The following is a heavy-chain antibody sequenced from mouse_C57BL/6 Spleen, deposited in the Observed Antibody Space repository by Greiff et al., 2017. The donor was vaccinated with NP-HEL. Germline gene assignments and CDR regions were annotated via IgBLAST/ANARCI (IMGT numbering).Heavy chain of an antibody. J-gene: IGHJ4*01. D-gene: IGHD1-1*01. CDR2: IYPGSGST. CDR1: GYTFTSYW. CDR3: ARRGVRYGSSYDAMDY. Sequence: QVQLQQPGAELVKPGASVKMSCKASGYTFTSYWITWVKQRPGQGLEWIGDIYPGSGSTNYNEKFKSKATLTVDTSSSTAYMQLSSLTSEDSAVYYCARRGVRYGSSYDAMDYWGQGTSVTVSS. V-gene: IGHV1-55*01.